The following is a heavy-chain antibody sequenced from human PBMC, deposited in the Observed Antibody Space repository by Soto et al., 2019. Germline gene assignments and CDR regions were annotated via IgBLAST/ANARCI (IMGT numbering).Heavy chain of an antibody. CDR3: AKGPITTQFFFDS. CDR2: ISGSGGAT. Sequence: PGGSLRLSCAASGFTFSTYTMGWVRQAPGKGLEWVSAISGSGGATTYADSVKGQFTISRDNAKNTVYLQMNSLRADDTAIYYCAKGPITTQFFFDSWGQGTLVTVSS. J-gene: IGHJ4*02. D-gene: IGHD4-4*01. V-gene: IGHV3-23*01. CDR1: GFTFSTYT.